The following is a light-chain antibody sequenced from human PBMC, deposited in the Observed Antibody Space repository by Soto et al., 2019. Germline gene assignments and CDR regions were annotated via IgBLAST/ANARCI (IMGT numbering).Light chain of an antibody. CDR1: QSVSSN. J-gene: IGKJ1*01. CDR2: GAS. CDR3: QQYNHWPPWT. Sequence: EIVMTQSPATLSVSPGERATLSCRASQSVSSNLAWYQQKPGQAPRLLIYGASTRATGIPARFSGSGSGTEFTLTISSLQSEDFAAYYCQQYNHWPPWTFGQGTKVEIK. V-gene: IGKV3-15*01.